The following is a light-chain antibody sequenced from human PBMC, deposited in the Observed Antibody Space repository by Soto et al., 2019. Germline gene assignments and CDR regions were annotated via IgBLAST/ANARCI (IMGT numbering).Light chain of an antibody. J-gene: IGKJ4*01. CDR1: QRITSY. CDR2: GSS. V-gene: IGKV1-39*02. Sequence: GDRVTMTCRTSQRITSYLNWYQQKPGKAPRLLIYGSSSLQGGVPSRFSGSGSETDFTLTISSLQPEDFATYYCQQLWTYPLTFGGGTKWIS. CDR3: QQLWTYPLT.